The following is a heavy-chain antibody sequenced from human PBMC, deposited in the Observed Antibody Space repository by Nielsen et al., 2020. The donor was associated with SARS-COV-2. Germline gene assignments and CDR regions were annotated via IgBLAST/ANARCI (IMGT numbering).Heavy chain of an antibody. V-gene: IGHV3-23*01. Sequence: GESLKISCAASGFTFSSYAMSWVRQAPGKGLEWVSAISGSGGSKYYADSVKGRFTISRDNSKNTLYLQMNSLRAEDTAVYYCAKRSGYTSGWYGDYWGQGTLVTVSS. J-gene: IGHJ4*02. CDR3: AKRSGYTSGWYGDY. CDR1: GFTFSSYA. CDR2: ISGSGGSK. D-gene: IGHD6-19*01.